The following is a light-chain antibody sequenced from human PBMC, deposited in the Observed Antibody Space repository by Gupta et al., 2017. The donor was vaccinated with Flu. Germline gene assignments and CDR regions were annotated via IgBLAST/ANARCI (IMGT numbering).Light chain of an antibody. CDR3: SSYTGSSTL. CDR2: EVN. Sequence: QSALTQPASVSGSPGQSITISCTGTNSDIGGYNYVAWYQQHPGKAPKLIMFEVNNRPSGVSNRFSGSKSGNTASLTISGLQAEDEAHYYCSSYTGSSTLFGGGTKLTVL. J-gene: IGLJ2*01. CDR1: NSDIGGYNY. V-gene: IGLV2-14*01.